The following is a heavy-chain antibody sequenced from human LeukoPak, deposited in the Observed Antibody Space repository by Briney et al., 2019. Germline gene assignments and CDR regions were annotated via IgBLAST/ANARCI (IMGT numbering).Heavy chain of an antibody. CDR3: ARDRFEWLVGYYYMDV. J-gene: IGHJ6*03. V-gene: IGHV3-48*03. CDR1: GFTFSSYE. Sequence: GGSLRLSCAASGFTFSSYEMNWVRQAPGKGLEWVSYISSSGSTIYYADSVKGRFTISRDNAKNSLYLQMNSLRAEDTAVYYCARDRFEWLVGYYYMDVWGKGTTVTVSS. CDR2: ISSSGSTI. D-gene: IGHD6-19*01.